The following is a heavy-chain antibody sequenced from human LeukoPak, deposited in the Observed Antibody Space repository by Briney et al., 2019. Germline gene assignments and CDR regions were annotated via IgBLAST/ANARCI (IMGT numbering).Heavy chain of an antibody. CDR1: GYSFTSYW. J-gene: IGHJ4*02. CDR2: IYPGDSDT. CDR3: ARQRRAAAASTKSYYFDY. Sequence: GESLKISCKGSGYSFTSYWIGWVRRMPGKGLEWMGIIYPGDSDTRYSPSFQGQVTISADKSISTAYLQWSSLKASDTAMYYCARQRRAAAASTKSYYFDYWGQGTLVTVSS. D-gene: IGHD6-13*01. V-gene: IGHV5-51*01.